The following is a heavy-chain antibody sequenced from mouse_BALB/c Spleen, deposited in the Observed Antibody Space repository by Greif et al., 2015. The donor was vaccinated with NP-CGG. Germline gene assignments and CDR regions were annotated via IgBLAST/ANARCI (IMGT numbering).Heavy chain of an antibody. J-gene: IGHJ2*01. CDR3: ARNYGKDYFDY. CDR1: GYTFTSYW. D-gene: IGHD2-1*01. Sequence: DLVKPGASVKLSCKASGYTFTSYWINWIKQRPGQGLEWIGRIAPGSGGTYYNEMFKGKATLTVDTSSSTAYIQLSSLSSEDSAVYFCARNYGKDYFDYWGQGTTLTVSS. V-gene: IGHV1S41*01. CDR2: IAPGSGGT.